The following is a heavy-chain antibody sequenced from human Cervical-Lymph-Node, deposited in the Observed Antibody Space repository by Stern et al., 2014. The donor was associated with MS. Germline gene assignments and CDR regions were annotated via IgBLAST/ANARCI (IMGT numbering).Heavy chain of an antibody. D-gene: IGHD2-21*02. CDR1: GYTLTEMS. J-gene: IGHJ6*02. CDR3: ATHRGRVTYYYGLDV. V-gene: IGHV1-24*01. Sequence: VQLVESGGEVNKPGASVKVSCKVSGYTLTEMSMHWVRQAPGKGLEWMGGYDPQHGETVYAQKSQGRVTMAEDRSTDTAYMELTSLRSDDTAVYYCATHRGRVTYYYGLDVWGQGTTVTVSS. CDR2: YDPQHGET.